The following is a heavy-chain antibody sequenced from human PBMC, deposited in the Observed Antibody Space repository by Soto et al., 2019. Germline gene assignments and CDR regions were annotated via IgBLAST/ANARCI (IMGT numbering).Heavy chain of an antibody. J-gene: IGHJ4*02. CDR2: ISVYNGNT. CDR3: AWYSSSWAFAY. CDR1: GYTFTNYG. D-gene: IGHD6-13*01. V-gene: IGHV1-18*01. Sequence: QVQLVQSGAEVKKPGASVKVSCKASGYTFTNYGITWVRQAPGQGLEWMGWISVYNGNTNYAQKFQGRVTLTTDTSTTTGYMALRSLGSDDTAVSYCAWYSSSWAFAYRGQGTLVTVSS.